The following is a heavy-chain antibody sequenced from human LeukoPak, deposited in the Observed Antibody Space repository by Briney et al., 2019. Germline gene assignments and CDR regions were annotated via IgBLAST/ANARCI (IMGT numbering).Heavy chain of an antibody. Sequence: PGGSLRLSXATSGFTFSTSWMHWVRQAPGKGLVWVSRINTDGNTRDYADSVKGRFTISRDNAKNTPYLQMNSLRAEDTAVYYCVRDMGYYDKVWGQGTLVTVSS. CDR2: INTDGNTR. D-gene: IGHD3-22*01. J-gene: IGHJ4*02. V-gene: IGHV3-74*01. CDR3: VRDMGYYDKV. CDR1: GFTFSTSW.